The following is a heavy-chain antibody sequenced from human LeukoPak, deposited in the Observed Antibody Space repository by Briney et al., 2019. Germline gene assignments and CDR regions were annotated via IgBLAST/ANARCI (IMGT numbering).Heavy chain of an antibody. D-gene: IGHD3-22*01. CDR2: ISSSSSYI. J-gene: IGHJ4*02. CDR1: GFTFSSYG. V-gene: IGHV3-21*01. Sequence: PGGSLRLSCAASGFTFSSYGMSWVRQAPGKGLEWVSAISSSSSYIYYADSVKGRFTISRDNAKNSLYLQMNSLRAEDTAVYYCARGGYYYDSSGYYLHWGQGTLVTVSS. CDR3: ARGGYYYDSSGYYLH.